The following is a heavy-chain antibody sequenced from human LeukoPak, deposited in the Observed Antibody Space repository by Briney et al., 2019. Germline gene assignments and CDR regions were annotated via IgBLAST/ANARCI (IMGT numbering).Heavy chain of an antibody. CDR2: IYHSGST. CDR1: GGSISSSNW. CDR3: ASRYCSGGSCYFFDY. V-gene: IGHV4-4*02. Sequence: SETLSLTCAVSGGSISSSNWWSWVRQPPGKGLEWIGEIYHSGSTNYNPSLKSRVTISVDKSKNQFSLKLSSVTAADTAVYYCASRYCSGGSCYFFDYWGQGTLVTVSS. D-gene: IGHD2-15*01. J-gene: IGHJ4*02.